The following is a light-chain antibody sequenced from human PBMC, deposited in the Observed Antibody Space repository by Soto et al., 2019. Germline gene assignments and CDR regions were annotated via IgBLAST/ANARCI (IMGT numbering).Light chain of an antibody. Sequence: QSVLPQPPSASGTPGQRVTISCSGTSSNIESNTVNWYQQFPGAAPKLLIYSNNQRPSGVPDRFSGSKSGTSASLAISGLQSEDEADYYCAAWDDSLNGYVFGIGTKVTVL. J-gene: IGLJ1*01. CDR3: AAWDDSLNGYV. CDR1: SSNIESNT. V-gene: IGLV1-44*01. CDR2: SNN.